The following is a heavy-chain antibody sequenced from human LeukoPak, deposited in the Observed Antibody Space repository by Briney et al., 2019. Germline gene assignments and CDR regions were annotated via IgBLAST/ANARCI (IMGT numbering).Heavy chain of an antibody. CDR3: AKELYYYDSRETCYFDY. CDR1: GFTFSTYT. V-gene: IGHV3-23*01. CDR2: ISDNGGRT. J-gene: IGHJ4*02. D-gene: IGHD3-22*01. Sequence: GGSLRLSCAASGFTFSTYTMAWVRPAPGGGLEWVSGISDNGGRTYYADSVKGRFAISRDNSKNTLYLQMNSLRAEDTAVYYCAKELYYYDSRETCYFDYWGQGTLVTVSS.